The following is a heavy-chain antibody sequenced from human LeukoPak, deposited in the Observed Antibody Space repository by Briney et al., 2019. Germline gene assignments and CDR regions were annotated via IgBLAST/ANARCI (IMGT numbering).Heavy chain of an antibody. CDR1: GFTFSSYS. V-gene: IGHV3-21*01. CDR2: ISSSSSYI. Sequence: GGSLRLSCAASGFTFSSYSMNWVRQAPGKGLEWVSSISSSSSYIYYADSVKGRFTISRDNAKNSLYLQMNSLRAEDTAVYYCARDSSPCYDSSGLTPWGQGTLVTVSS. J-gene: IGHJ5*02. CDR3: ARDSSPCYDSSGLTP. D-gene: IGHD3-22*01.